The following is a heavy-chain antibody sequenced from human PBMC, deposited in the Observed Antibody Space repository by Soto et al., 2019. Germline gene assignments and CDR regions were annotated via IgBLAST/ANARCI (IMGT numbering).Heavy chain of an antibody. V-gene: IGHV4-34*01. Sequence: LSLPCAVYGGSFRGYYWSWIRQPPGKGLEWSGEINHSGSTNYNPSLKSRVTISVDTSKNQFSLKLSSVTAADTAVYYCARVRYFDWLLYRKRGAFDIWGQGTMVTVSS. D-gene: IGHD3-9*01. CDR1: GGSFRGYY. CDR2: INHSGST. CDR3: ARVRYFDWLLYRKRGAFDI. J-gene: IGHJ3*02.